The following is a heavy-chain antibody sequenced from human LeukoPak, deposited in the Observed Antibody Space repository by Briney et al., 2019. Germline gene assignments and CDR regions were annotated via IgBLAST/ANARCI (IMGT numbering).Heavy chain of an antibody. D-gene: IGHD3-22*01. CDR3: ASPDPKEYYYDSSGYYYAS. Sequence: SVKVSCKASGGTFSSYAISWVRQAPGQGLEWMGGIIPIFGTANYAQKFQGRVTITADESTSTAYMELSSLRSEDTAVYYCASPDPKEYYYDSSGYYYASWGQGTLVTASS. J-gene: IGHJ5*02. V-gene: IGHV1-69*13. CDR2: IIPIFGTA. CDR1: GGTFSSYA.